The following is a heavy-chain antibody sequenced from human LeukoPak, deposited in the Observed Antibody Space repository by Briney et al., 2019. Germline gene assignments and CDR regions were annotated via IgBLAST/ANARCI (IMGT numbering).Heavy chain of an antibody. CDR2: ISGSGGST. CDR1: GFTFSSYA. CDR3: AKGFSGLPGDLDAFDI. J-gene: IGHJ3*02. Sequence: GGSLRLSCAASGFTFSSYAMSWVRQAPGKGLEWVSAISGSGGSTYYADSVKGRFTISRDNSKNTLYLQMNSLRAEDTAVYYCAKGFSGLPGDLDAFDIWGQGTMVTVSS. V-gene: IGHV3-23*01. D-gene: IGHD3-16*01.